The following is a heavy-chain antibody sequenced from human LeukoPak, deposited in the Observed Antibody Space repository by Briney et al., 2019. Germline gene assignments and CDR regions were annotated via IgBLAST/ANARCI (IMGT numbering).Heavy chain of an antibody. V-gene: IGHV3-21*01. CDR2: ISSSSSYI. CDR1: GFTFSSYS. J-gene: IGHJ4*02. Sequence: GGSLGLSCAASGFTFSSYSMNWVRQAPGKGLEWVSSISSSSSYIYYADSVKGRFTISRDNAKNSLYLQMNSLRAEDTAVYYCARFAATTTRSLDYWGQGTLVTVSS. CDR3: ARFAATTTRSLDY. D-gene: IGHD5-12*01.